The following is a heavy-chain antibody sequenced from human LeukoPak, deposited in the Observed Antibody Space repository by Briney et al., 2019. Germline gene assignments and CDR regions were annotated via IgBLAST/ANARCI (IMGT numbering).Heavy chain of an antibody. CDR2: IYGNDDK. J-gene: IGHJ4*02. CDR1: GFSLTTDAVA. D-gene: IGHD2-21*02. CDR3: VHRRKVTSVDD. V-gene: IGHV2-5*01. Sequence: SGPTLVKPTQTLTLTCTFSGFSLTTDAVAVGCVRQPPGKALEWLTFIYGNDDKRYRPSLNSRLTITKDTSKNQVVLTMTDMDSVDTATYYCVHRRKVTSVDDWGQGTLVTVSS.